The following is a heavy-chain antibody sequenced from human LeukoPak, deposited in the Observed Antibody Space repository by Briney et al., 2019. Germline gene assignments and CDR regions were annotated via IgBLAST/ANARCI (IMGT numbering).Heavy chain of an antibody. J-gene: IGHJ6*03. Sequence: PSETLSLTCTVSGGSISSGSYYWSWIRQPAGKGLEWIGRIYTSGSTNYNPSLKSRVTISVDTSKNQFSLKPSSVTAADTAVYYCAREGYNWNDYYYYMDVWGKGTTVTISS. CDR2: IYTSGST. D-gene: IGHD1-1*01. CDR3: AREGYNWNDYYYYMDV. V-gene: IGHV4-61*02. CDR1: GGSISSGSYY.